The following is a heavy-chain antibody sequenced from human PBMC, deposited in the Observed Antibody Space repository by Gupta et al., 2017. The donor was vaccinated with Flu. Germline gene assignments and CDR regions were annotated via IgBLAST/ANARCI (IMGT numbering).Heavy chain of an antibody. J-gene: IGHJ6*03. CDR3: ARVAPYCSSTSCYSVSYYYYYMDV. D-gene: IGHD2-2*01. CDR2: ISSSGSTI. V-gene: IGHV3-11*01. CDR1: GFTFSDYY. Sequence: QVQLVESGGGLVKPGGSLRLSCAASGFTFSDYYMSWIRQAPGKGLEWVSYISSSGSTIYYADSVKGRFTISRDNAKNSLYLQMNSLRAEDTAVYYCARVAPYCSSTSCYSVSYYYYYMDVWGKGTTVTVSS.